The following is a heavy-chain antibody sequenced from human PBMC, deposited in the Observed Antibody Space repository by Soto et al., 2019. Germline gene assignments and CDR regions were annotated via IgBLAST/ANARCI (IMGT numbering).Heavy chain of an antibody. Sequence: QVQLVQSGAEVKQPGASVRVSCKASGNTHTIYFIHWLRQAPGQGPEWMGWINSVSGGANYAHKFQGRVTMTRDTSSTTAFMKLSGLRSDDTAVYYCARGGSYYAHWGQGTLVTVSS. V-gene: IGHV1-2*02. D-gene: IGHD1-26*01. CDR3: ARGGSYYAH. CDR2: INSVSGGA. J-gene: IGHJ4*02. CDR1: GNTHTIYF.